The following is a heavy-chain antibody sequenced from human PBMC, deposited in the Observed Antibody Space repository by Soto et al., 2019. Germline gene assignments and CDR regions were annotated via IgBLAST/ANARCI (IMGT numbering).Heavy chain of an antibody. CDR2: ISHDGNQT. V-gene: IGHV3-30*09. D-gene: IGHD3-22*01. CDR1: GFVFSRYS. Sequence: QVQLVESGGGVVQPGRSLKLSCRTSGFVFSRYSMHWVRQSPGKGLEWVAVISHDGNQTFYAEAVRGRFAISKDSSKNTLFLQMNTLRTDDTAIYHCARDASRDGYNWGHGTRVTVSS. CDR3: ARDASRDGYN. J-gene: IGHJ4*01.